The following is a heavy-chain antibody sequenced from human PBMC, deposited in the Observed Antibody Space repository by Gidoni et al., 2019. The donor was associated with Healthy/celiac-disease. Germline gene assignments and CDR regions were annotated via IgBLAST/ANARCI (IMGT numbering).Heavy chain of an antibody. D-gene: IGHD6-13*01. CDR2: SDGSST. CDR3: ARAWSSSWYSSPSFVDV. Sequence: EVQLVESGGGLVQPGGSLRLSCAASGFTFSSYWMHWVRQAPGKGLVWVSRSDGSSTSYADSVKGRFTISRDNAKNTLYLQMNSLRAEDTAVYYCARAWSSSWYSSPSFVDVWGQGTTVTVSS. V-gene: IGHV3-74*01. J-gene: IGHJ6*02. CDR1: GFTFSSYW.